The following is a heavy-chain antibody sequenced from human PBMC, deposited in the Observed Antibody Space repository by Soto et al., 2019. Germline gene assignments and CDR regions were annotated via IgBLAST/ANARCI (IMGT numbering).Heavy chain of an antibody. V-gene: IGHV3-23*01. CDR1: GFTFSSYA. CDR2: ISGSGGST. CDR3: AKDSGYDFMYYYYYGMDV. Sequence: PGGSLRLSCAASGFTFSSYAMSWVRQAPGKGLEWVSAISGSGGSTYYADSVKGRFTISRDNSKNTLYLQMNSLRAEDTAVYYCAKDSGYDFMYYYYYGMDVWDQGTTVTVSS. D-gene: IGHD5-12*01. J-gene: IGHJ6*02.